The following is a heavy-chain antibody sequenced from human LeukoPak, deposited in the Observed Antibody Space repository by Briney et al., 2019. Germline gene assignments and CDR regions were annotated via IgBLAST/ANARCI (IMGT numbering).Heavy chain of an antibody. CDR2: IIPIFGTA. CDR3: ARGYSSSSITNGYFDY. J-gene: IGHJ4*02. V-gene: IGHV1-69*05. D-gene: IGHD6-6*01. CDR1: GGTFSSYA. Sequence: SVKVSCKASGGTFSSYAISWVRQAPGQGLEWMGRIIPIFGTANYAQRFQGRVTITTDESTSTAYMELSSLRSEDTAVYYCARGYSSSSITNGYFDYWGQGTLVTVSS.